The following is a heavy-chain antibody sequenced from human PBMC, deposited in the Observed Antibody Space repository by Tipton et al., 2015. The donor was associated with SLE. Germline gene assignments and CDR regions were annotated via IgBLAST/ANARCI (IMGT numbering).Heavy chain of an antibody. J-gene: IGHJ4*02. CDR2: INHSGST. V-gene: IGHV4-34*01. CDR3: ARGRGSSSSGHY. Sequence: LRLSCAVYGGSFSGYYWSWIRQPPGKGLEWIGEINHSGSTNYNPSLKSRVTISVDTSKNQFSLKLSSVTAADTAVYYCARGRGSSSSGHYWGQGTLVAVSS. D-gene: IGHD6-6*01. CDR1: GGSFSGYY.